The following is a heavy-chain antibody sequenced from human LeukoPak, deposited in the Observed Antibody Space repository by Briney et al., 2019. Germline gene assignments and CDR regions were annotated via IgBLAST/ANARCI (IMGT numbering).Heavy chain of an antibody. V-gene: IGHV4-4*02. J-gene: IGHJ4*02. CDR2: IYHSGST. Sequence: SETLSLTCAVSGGSISSSNWWSWVRQPPGKGLEWIGEIYHSGSTNYNPSLRSRVTISVDKSKNQFSLKLSSVTAADTAVYYCASARGSYDFDYWGQGTLVTVSS. CDR3: ASARGSYDFDY. CDR1: GGSISSSNW. D-gene: IGHD5-18*01.